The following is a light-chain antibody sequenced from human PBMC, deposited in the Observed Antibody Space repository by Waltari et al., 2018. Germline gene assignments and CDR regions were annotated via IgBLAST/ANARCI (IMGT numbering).Light chain of an antibody. J-gene: IGLJ2*01. CDR1: SINVGGYTL. CDR2: DVN. Sequence: QSALTQPASVSGSPGQSITISCTGTSINVGGYTLFSWYQQHPGKAPQLIIYDVNKRPSGISHRFSGSKSGNTASLTISGLQADDESDYYCCSYAGDSTLIFGGGTKLTVL. V-gene: IGLV2-23*02. CDR3: CSYAGDSTLI.